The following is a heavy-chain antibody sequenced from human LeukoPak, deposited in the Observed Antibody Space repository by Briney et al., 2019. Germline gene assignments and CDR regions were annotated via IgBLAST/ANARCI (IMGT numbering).Heavy chain of an antibody. CDR3: ARASKDYYDSSGYIGY. J-gene: IGHJ4*02. CDR2: IYTSGST. Sequence: SQTLSLTCTVSGGSISSGSYYWSLIRQPAGKGLEWIGRIYTSGSTNYNPSLKSRVTISVDTSKNQFSLKLSSVTAADTAVYYCARASKDYYDSSGYIGYWGQGTLVTVSS. CDR1: GGSISSGSYY. V-gene: IGHV4-61*02. D-gene: IGHD3-22*01.